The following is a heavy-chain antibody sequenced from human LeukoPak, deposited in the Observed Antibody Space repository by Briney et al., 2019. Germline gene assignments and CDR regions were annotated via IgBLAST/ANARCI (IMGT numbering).Heavy chain of an antibody. CDR3: ARAVVVVPDDYPHYYGMDV. D-gene: IGHD2-2*01. CDR2: IYTSGST. Sequence: SETLSLTCTVSGGSISSYYWSWIRQPAGKGLEWIGRIYTSGSTNYNPSLKSRVTMSVDTSKNQFSLKLSSVTAADTAVYYCARAVVVVPDDYPHYYGMDVWGQGTTVTVSS. V-gene: IGHV4-4*07. J-gene: IGHJ6*02. CDR1: GGSISSYY.